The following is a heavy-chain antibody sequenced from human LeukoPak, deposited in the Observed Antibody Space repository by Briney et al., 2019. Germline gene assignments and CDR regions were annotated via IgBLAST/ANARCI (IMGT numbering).Heavy chain of an antibody. Sequence: PSETLSLTCAVYGGSFSGYYWSWIRQPPGKGLEWIGEINHSGSTNYNPSLKSRVTISVDTSKNQFSLKLSSVTAADTAVYYCARRKRHYSSGWYGDWGQGTLVTVSS. V-gene: IGHV4-34*01. CDR1: GGSFSGYY. CDR3: ARRKRHYSSGWYGD. CDR2: INHSGST. J-gene: IGHJ4*02. D-gene: IGHD6-19*01.